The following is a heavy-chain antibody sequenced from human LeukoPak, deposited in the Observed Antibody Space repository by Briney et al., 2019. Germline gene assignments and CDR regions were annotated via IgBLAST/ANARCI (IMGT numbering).Heavy chain of an antibody. Sequence: PGGSLRLSCAASGFSFSSYAMSWVRQAPGKGLEWVSSISGSGGITYYADSVKGRFSISRDNSKNTLYLQMNSLRAEDTAVYYCAKDFLIWSGYPKFDYWGQGTLVTVSS. D-gene: IGHD3-3*01. V-gene: IGHV3-23*01. CDR3: AKDFLIWSGYPKFDY. CDR2: ISGSGGIT. J-gene: IGHJ4*02. CDR1: GFSFSSYA.